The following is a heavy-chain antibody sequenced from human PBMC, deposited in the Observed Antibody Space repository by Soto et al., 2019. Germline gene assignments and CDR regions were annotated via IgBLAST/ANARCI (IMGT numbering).Heavy chain of an antibody. J-gene: IGHJ4*02. CDR3: AKGTLVAPRAFDY. CDR1: GFTFSNYA. Sequence: EVQLLESGGGLVQPGGSLRVSCAASGFTFSNYAMNWVRQAPGKGLEWVSAISGGGGSPYYADSVKGRFTISRDNSKNTLSLQMNSLRAEDTAIYYCAKGTLVAPRAFDYLCQGTLVTVSS. V-gene: IGHV3-23*01. CDR2: ISGGGGSP. D-gene: IGHD2-21*01.